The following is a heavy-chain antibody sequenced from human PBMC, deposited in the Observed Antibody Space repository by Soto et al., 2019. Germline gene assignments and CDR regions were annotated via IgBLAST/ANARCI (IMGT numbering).Heavy chain of an antibody. Sequence: SETLSLTCTVSGGSISSSSYYWGWIRQPPGKGLEWIGSIYYSGSTYYNPSLKSRVTISVDTSKNQFSLKLSSVTAADTAVYYCARRPKAYYDFWSGYFDYWGQGTLVTVSS. CDR3: ARRPKAYYDFWSGYFDY. CDR2: IYYSGST. D-gene: IGHD3-3*01. V-gene: IGHV4-39*01. J-gene: IGHJ4*02. CDR1: GGSISSSSYY.